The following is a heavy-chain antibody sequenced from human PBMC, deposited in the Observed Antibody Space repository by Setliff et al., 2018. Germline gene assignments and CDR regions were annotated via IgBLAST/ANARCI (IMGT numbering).Heavy chain of an antibody. CDR2: IDPEDGKT. V-gene: IGHV1-69-2*01. J-gene: IGHJ4*02. Sequence: GASVKVSCKASGYTFTDDYMYWVKQAPGKGLEWMGRIDPEDGKTVYAEKFQGRVIISADTSIDTVYLEIESLRSEDTAVYYCAFRRGYIYGLDNWGQGTLVTVSS. D-gene: IGHD5-18*01. CDR1: GYTFTDDY. CDR3: AFRRGYIYGLDN.